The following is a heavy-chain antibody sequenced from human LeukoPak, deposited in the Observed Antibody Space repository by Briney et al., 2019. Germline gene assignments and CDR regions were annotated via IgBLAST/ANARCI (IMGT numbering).Heavy chain of an antibody. CDR1: GFTVSSNY. CDR2: IYSGGST. Sequence: GGSLRLSCAASGFTVSSNYMSWVRQAPGKGLEWVSVIYSGGSTYYADSVKGRFTISRDNSKNTLYLQVNSLRAEDTAVYYCARGLYSSSWYLGYWGQGTLVTVSS. D-gene: IGHD6-13*01. J-gene: IGHJ4*02. V-gene: IGHV3-53*01. CDR3: ARGLYSSSWYLGY.